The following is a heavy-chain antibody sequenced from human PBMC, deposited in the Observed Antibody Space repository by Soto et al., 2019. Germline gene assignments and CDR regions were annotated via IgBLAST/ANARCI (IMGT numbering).Heavy chain of an antibody. Sequence: EVQLVESGGGLVQPGGSLRLSCAVSGFTFGSYWMNWVRRIPGKGLEGVAYIKPDGSATYYVDSVKGRFTISRDNAKNSLYLQMNSLRVEDTSVYYCARAGYCGPGCYYYFDYWGQGTLVTVSS. CDR2: IKPDGSAT. V-gene: IGHV3-7*01. CDR1: GFTFGSYW. CDR3: ARAGYCGPGCYYYFDY. J-gene: IGHJ4*02. D-gene: IGHD2-21*02.